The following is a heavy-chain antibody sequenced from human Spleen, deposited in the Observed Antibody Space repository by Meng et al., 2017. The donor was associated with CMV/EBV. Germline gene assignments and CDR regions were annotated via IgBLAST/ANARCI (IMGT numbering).Heavy chain of an antibody. CDR2: ISSSGSTI. V-gene: IGHV3-48*04. J-gene: IGHJ6*01. CDR3: ARSTNYDLWSGYPGGLDV. Sequence: GESLKISCAASGFTFSTFSMNWVRQAPGKGLEWVSYISSSGSTIYYADSVKGRFTISRDNANNLLYLEMNSLRVEDTALYYCARSTNYDLWSGYPGGLDVWGQGTTVTVSS. CDR1: GFTFSTFS. D-gene: IGHD3-3*01.